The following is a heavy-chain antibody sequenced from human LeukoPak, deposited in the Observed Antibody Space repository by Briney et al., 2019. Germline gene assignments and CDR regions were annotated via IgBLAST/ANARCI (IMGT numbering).Heavy chain of an antibody. V-gene: IGHV1-69*04. CDR2: IIPILGIA. CDR1: GGTFSSYA. Sequence: SVKLSCKASGGTFSSYAISWVRQAPGQGLEWMGRIIPILGIANYAQKFQGRVTITADKSTSTAYMELSSLGSEDTAVYYCARDGIVGATRRYYFDYWGQGTLVTVSS. CDR3: ARDGIVGATRRYYFDY. J-gene: IGHJ4*02. D-gene: IGHD1-26*01.